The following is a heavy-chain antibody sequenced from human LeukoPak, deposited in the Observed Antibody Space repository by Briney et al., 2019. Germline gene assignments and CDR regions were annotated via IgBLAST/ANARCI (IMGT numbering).Heavy chain of an antibody. Sequence: GGSLRLSCAASGFIFKSYWMSWVRQAPGKGLEWVANIKQDGSEENYVDSVRGRFTISRDNAKKSLYLQMNSLRAEDTAVYYCARVAYSSGWLHYYYYYMDVWGKGTTVTISS. D-gene: IGHD6-19*01. CDR2: IKQDGSEE. CDR3: ARVAYSSGWLHYYYYYMDV. CDR1: GFIFKSYW. J-gene: IGHJ6*03. V-gene: IGHV3-7*01.